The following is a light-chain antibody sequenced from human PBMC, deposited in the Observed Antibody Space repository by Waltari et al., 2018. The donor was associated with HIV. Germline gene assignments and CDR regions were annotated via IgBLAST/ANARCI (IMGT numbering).Light chain of an antibody. CDR2: RNN. V-gene: IGLV1-47*01. CDR3: AAWDDSLSGSGV. J-gene: IGLJ3*02. CDR1: SSNIGNNY. Sequence: QSVLTPPPSASGTPGQWVTISCSGTSSNIGNNYVFWYQQLPGTAPKLLIYRNNQRPSGVPDRFSGWKSGASAALAIGGVGAEQEANYYCAAWDDSLSGSGVFGGGTRLTVL.